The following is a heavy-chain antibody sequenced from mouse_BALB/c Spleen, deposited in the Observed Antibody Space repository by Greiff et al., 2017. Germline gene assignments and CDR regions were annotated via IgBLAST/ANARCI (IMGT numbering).Heavy chain of an antibody. J-gene: IGHJ3*01. D-gene: IGHD1-1*01. Sequence: DVMLVESGGGLVQPGGSLKLSCAASGFTFSSYGMSWVRQTPDKRLELVATINSNGGSTYHPDSVKGRFTISRDNAKNTLYLQMSSLKSEDTAMYYCASHLSAWFAYWGQGTLVTVSA. V-gene: IGHV5-6-3*01. CDR2: INSNGGST. CDR1: GFTFSSYG. CDR3: ASHLSAWFAY.